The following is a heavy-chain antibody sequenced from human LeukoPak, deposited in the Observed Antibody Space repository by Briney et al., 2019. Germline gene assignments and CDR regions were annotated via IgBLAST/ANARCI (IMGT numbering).Heavy chain of an antibody. CDR3: ARGGPSYYIDV. J-gene: IGHJ6*03. V-gene: IGHV4-59*11. CDR2: IPYSGNT. CDR1: GDSISSLY. Sequence: SETLSLTCTVSGDSISSLYWSWIRQPPGKGLEWIGYIPYSGNTNYNPSLKSRVTISLDTSKNQFSLKLSSVTAADTAVYYCARGGPSYYIDVWGKGTTVTVSS. D-gene: IGHD6-25*01.